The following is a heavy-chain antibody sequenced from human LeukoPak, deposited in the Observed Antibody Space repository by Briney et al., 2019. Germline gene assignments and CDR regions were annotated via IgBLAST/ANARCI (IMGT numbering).Heavy chain of an antibody. V-gene: IGHV3-48*02. CDR1: GFTFSNYS. CDR2: ISSRSSSI. CDR3: ARVIRRFGEFSSDY. J-gene: IGHJ4*02. Sequence: GGSLRLSCVVSGFTFSNYSTNWVRQAPGKGLEWVSYISSRSSSIYYLDSVKGRFTISRDNAKNSLYLQMNSLRDEDKAVYYCARVIRRFGEFSSDYWGQGTLVTVSS. D-gene: IGHD3-10*01.